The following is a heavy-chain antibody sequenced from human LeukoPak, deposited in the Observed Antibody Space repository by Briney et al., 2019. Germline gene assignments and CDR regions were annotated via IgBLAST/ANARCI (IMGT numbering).Heavy chain of an antibody. D-gene: IGHD3-10*01. CDR2: IYYSGST. J-gene: IGHJ4*02. CDR1: GYSITSAYY. V-gene: IGHV4-38-2*02. Sequence: SETLSLTCTVSGYSITSAYYWGWIRQPPGKGLEWIGSIYYSGSTHYNPSLKSRVTISVDMSNNQFSLRLSSVTAADTAVYYCARHSDGSGSYYKGAWDYWGQGTLVTVSS. CDR3: ARHSDGSGSYYKGAWDY.